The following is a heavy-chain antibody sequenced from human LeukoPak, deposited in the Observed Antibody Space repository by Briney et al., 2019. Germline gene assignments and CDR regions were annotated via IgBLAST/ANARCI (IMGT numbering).Heavy chain of an antibody. Sequence: SQTLSPTCAISGDSASSNSAAWNWIRQSPSRGLEWLGRTYYRSKWYNDYAVSVKSRITINPDTSKNQFSLQLNSVAPEDTAVYYCAREGYSGYDWGADYYMDVWGKGTTVTVSS. CDR3: AREGYSGYDWGADYYMDV. D-gene: IGHD5-12*01. V-gene: IGHV6-1*01. CDR1: GDSASSNSAA. CDR2: TYYRSKWYN. J-gene: IGHJ6*03.